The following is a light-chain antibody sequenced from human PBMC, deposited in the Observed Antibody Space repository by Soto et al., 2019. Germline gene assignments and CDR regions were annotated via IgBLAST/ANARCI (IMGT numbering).Light chain of an antibody. J-gene: IGLJ2*01. CDR1: SRDVGGYNY. V-gene: IGLV2-14*01. CDR3: SSYTSSSTLV. Sequence: QSALTQPASVSGSPGQSITISCTGTSRDVGGYNYVSWHQQHPGKAPKVMIYDVSNRPSGVSNRFSGSKSGNTASLTISGLQAEDEADYYCSSYTSSSTLVFGGGTKLTVL. CDR2: DVS.